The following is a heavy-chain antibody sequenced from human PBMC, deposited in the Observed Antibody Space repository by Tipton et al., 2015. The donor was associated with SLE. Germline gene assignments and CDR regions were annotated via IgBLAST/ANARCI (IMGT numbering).Heavy chain of an antibody. D-gene: IGHD1-26*01. V-gene: IGHV3-23*01. CDR1: GFTFANYA. CDR3: AGVNEGASGSYYFDY. CDR2: ISSAGGHT. J-gene: IGHJ4*02. Sequence: SLRLSCVASGFTFANYAMSWVRQAPGKGLEWVSSISSAGGHTYYADSVKGRLTISRDNSKNTVFLQMNSLRADDTAVYYCAGVNEGASGSYYFDYWGQGTLVTVSS.